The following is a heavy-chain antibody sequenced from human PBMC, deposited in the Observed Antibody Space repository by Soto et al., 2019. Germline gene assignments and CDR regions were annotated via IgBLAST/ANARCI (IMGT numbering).Heavy chain of an antibody. J-gene: IGHJ6*02. CDR3: ARERITGTTLDYYYYYYGMDV. Sequence: SVKVSCKASGGTFSSYAISWVRQAPGQGLKWMGGIIPIFGTANYAQKFQGRVTITADESTSTAYMELSSLRSEDTAVYYCARERITGTTLDYYYYYYGMDVWGQGTTVTVSS. D-gene: IGHD1-7*01. CDR1: GGTFSSYA. CDR2: IIPIFGTA. V-gene: IGHV1-69*13.